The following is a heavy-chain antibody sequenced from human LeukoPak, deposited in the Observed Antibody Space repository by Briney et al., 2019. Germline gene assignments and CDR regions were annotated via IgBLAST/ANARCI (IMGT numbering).Heavy chain of an antibody. CDR2: ISGSGGST. Sequence: GGSLRLSCAASGFTFSSYAMSWVRQAPGKGLEWVSAISGSGGSTYYADSVKGRFTISRDNSKNTLYLQMNSLRAEGTAVYYCAKANYDYVWGGLFDYWGQGTLVTVSS. CDR1: GFTFSSYA. V-gene: IGHV3-23*01. D-gene: IGHD3-16*01. CDR3: AKANYDYVWGGLFDY. J-gene: IGHJ4*02.